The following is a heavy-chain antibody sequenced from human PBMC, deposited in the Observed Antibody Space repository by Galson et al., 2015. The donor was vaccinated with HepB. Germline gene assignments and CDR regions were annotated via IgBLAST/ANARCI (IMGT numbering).Heavy chain of an antibody. J-gene: IGHJ5*02. CDR3: ARDGLGYSSGWWGNWFDP. CDR2: INPNSGGT. D-gene: IGHD6-19*01. Sequence: SVKVSCKASGYTFTGYYMHWVRQAPGQGLEWMGWINPNSGGTNYAQKFQGWVTMTRDTSISTAYMELSRLRSDDTAVYYCARDGLGYSSGWWGNWFDPWGQGTLVTVSS. CDR1: GYTFTGYY. V-gene: IGHV1-2*04.